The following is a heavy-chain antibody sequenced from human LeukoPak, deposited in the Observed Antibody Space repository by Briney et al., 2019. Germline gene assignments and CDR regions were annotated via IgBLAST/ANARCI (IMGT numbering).Heavy chain of an antibody. J-gene: IGHJ4*02. D-gene: IGHD4-17*01. CDR2: INHSGYT. V-gene: IGHV4-34*01. CDR1: GVSFNNYY. CDR3: TRMTTGHDY. Sequence: SETLSLTCAVSGVSFNNYYWSWVRQTPGKGLEWIGEINHSGYTNDSPSPKSRVTLSIDTSRKQFSLNLRSVTVADTGIYYCTRMTTGHDYWGQGTLVTVSP.